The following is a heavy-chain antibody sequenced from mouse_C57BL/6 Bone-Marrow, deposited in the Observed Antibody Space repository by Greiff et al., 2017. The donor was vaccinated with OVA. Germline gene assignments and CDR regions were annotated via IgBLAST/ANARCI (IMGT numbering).Heavy chain of an antibody. Sequence: VKVVESGAELVKPGASVKISCKASGYAFSNYWMNWVKQRPGKGLEWIGQNYPGDGDINYNGKFKGKATLTADKSSSTAYMQFSSLTSEDSAVYFCARGAYWGQGTTLTVSS. CDR1: GYAFSNYW. J-gene: IGHJ2*01. CDR3: ARGAY. CDR2: NYPGDGDI. V-gene: IGHV1-80*01.